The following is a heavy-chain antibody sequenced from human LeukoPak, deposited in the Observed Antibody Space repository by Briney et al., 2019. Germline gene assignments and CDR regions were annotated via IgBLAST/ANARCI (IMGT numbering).Heavy chain of an antibody. CDR1: GFTFSSYA. V-gene: IGHV3-30-3*01. CDR3: ASFGSTSPI. Sequence: GRSLRLSCAASGFTFSSYAMHWVRQAPGKGLEWVAVISYDGSNKYYADSVKGRFTISRDNSKNTLYLQMNSLRAEDTAVYYCASFGSTSPIWGQGTMVTVSS. J-gene: IGHJ3*02. D-gene: IGHD2-2*01. CDR2: ISYDGSNK.